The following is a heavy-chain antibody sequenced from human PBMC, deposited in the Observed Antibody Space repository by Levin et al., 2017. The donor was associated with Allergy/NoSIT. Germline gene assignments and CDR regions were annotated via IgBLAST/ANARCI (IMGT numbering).Heavy chain of an antibody. Sequence: GGSLRLSCAASGFTFSSYAMHWVRQAPGKGLEWVAVISYDGSNKYYADSVKGRFTISRDNSKNTLYLQMNSLRAEDTAVYYCARDPRGYSYGVFDYWGQGTLVTVSS. CDR2: ISYDGSNK. CDR3: ARDPRGYSYGVFDY. D-gene: IGHD5-18*01. V-gene: IGHV3-30*04. J-gene: IGHJ4*02. CDR1: GFTFSSYA.